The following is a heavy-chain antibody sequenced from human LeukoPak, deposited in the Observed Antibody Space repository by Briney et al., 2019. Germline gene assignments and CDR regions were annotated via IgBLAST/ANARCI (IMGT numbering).Heavy chain of an antibody. V-gene: IGHV1-2*02. J-gene: IGHJ4*02. CDR3: ARERGPIVVVPAAIGY. CDR1: GYTFTGYY. D-gene: IGHD2-2*02. CDR2: TNPNSGGT. Sequence: ASVKVSCKASGYTFTGYYMHWVRQAPGQGLEWMGWTNPNSGGTNYAQKFQGRVTMTRDTSISTAYMELSRLRSDDTAVYYCARERGPIVVVPAAIGYWGQGTLVTVSS.